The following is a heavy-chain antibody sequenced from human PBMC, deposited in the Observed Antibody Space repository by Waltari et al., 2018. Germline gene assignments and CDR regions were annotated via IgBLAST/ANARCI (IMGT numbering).Heavy chain of an antibody. CDR3: AKEGYYDSTDAFDI. V-gene: IGHV3-9*03. J-gene: IGHJ3*02. Sequence: EVQLVESGGGLVQPGRSLRLSCAASGFTFDDYAMHWVRQAPGKGLEWVSGISWNSGSIGYADSVKGRFTISRDNAKNSLYLQMNSLRAEDMALYYCAKEGYYDSTDAFDIWSQGTMVTVSS. CDR2: ISWNSGSI. CDR1: GFTFDDYA. D-gene: IGHD3-22*01.